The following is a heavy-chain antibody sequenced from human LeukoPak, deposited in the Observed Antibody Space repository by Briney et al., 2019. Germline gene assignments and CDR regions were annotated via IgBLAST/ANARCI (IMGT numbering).Heavy chain of an antibody. Sequence: SETLSLTCTVSGGSISSYYWSWIRQPAGRGLEWIGRIYTSGSTNYNPSLKSRVTMSVDTSKNQFSLKLISVTAADTAVYYCARDPLVVIAATPSWYFDLWGRGTLVTVSS. CDR3: ARDPLVVIAATPSWYFDL. J-gene: IGHJ2*01. CDR2: IYTSGST. D-gene: IGHD2-15*01. CDR1: GGSISSYY. V-gene: IGHV4-4*07.